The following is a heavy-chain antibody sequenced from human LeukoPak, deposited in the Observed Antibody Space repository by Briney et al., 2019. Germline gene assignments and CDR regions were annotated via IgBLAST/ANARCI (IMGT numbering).Heavy chain of an antibody. V-gene: IGHV4-34*01. CDR2: ISHRRTT. CDR1: GESFSDYY. Sequence: SETLYLTCAVYGESFSDYYWTWIRQPPGKGPEWIVEISHRRTTNYNPSLKSRVTMSVDTSRNQLSLKLTSVTAADTAVYYCARGGPLVAVSATGDWFDPWGQGTLVTVSS. J-gene: IGHJ5*02. D-gene: IGHD2-15*01. CDR3: ARGGPLVAVSATGDWFDP.